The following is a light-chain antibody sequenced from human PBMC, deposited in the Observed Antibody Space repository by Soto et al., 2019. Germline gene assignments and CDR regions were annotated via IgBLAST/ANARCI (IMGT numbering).Light chain of an antibody. CDR2: DAS. Sequence: DIQMTQSRSTLSTSGGDRVTITCRASQSISSWLAWYQQKPGKAPKLLIYDASSLESGVPSRFSGSGSGTDFTLTISSLQPEDLAPYYSQQAKSFPVTFAQGTRLEIK. J-gene: IGKJ5*01. V-gene: IGKV1-5*01. CDR3: QQAKSFPVT. CDR1: QSISSW.